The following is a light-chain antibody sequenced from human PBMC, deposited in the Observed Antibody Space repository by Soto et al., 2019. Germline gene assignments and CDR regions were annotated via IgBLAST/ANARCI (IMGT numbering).Light chain of an antibody. Sequence: QSVLTQPPSASGTPGQRVTISCSGSSSNIGSNFVYWYQQFPGTAPKLLIYRNNQRPPGVPDRFSGSKSGTSASLAISGLPSEDEDDYYCAAWADSLSGCVFGGGTKLTVL. J-gene: IGLJ7*01. CDR3: AAWADSLSGCV. CDR2: RNN. CDR1: SSNIGSNF. V-gene: IGLV1-47*01.